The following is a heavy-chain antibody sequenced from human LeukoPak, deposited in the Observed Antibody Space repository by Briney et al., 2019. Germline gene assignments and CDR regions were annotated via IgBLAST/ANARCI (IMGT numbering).Heavy chain of an antibody. CDR2: IYYSGNT. CDR1: GGSISNYY. CDR3: ARDRRDGYNSAFDY. D-gene: IGHD5-24*01. Sequence: SETLSLTCTVSGGSISNYYWSWIRQPPGKGLEWIGYIYYSGNTNYNPSLKSRVTISVDTSKNQFSLKLSSVTAADTAVYYCARDRRDGYNSAFDYWGQGTLVTVSS. J-gene: IGHJ4*02. V-gene: IGHV4-59*12.